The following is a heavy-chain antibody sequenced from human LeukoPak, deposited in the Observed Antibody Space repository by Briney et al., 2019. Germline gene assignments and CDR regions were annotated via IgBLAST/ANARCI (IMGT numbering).Heavy chain of an antibody. V-gene: IGHV3-21*01. CDR2: ISSSRTYI. CDR3: ARDLTSSSTAYFQH. CDR1: GFTFSSYS. J-gene: IGHJ1*01. D-gene: IGHD6-6*01. Sequence: GGSLRLSCAASGFTFSSYSMNWVRQVPGKGLEWVSSISSSRTYIYYADSVKGRFTISRDNAKNSLYLQMNSLRAEDTALYYCARDLTSSSTAYFQHWGQGTLVTVSS.